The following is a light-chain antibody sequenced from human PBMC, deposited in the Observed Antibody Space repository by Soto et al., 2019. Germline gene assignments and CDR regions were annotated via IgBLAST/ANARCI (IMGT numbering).Light chain of an antibody. CDR3: FSYTTSSSYV. V-gene: IGLV2-8*01. J-gene: IGLJ1*01. CDR2: DVS. CDR1: SSDVGAYNF. Sequence: QSVLTQPPSASGSPGQSVTISCTGTSSDVGAYNFVSWFQQHPGKAPKLMIYDVSKRPSGVPDRFSGSKSDNTASLTVYGLQAEDEGDYYCFSYTTSSSYVFGAGTKVTVL.